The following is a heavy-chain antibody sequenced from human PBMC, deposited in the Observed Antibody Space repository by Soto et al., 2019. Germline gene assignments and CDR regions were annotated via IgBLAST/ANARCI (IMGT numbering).Heavy chain of an antibody. D-gene: IGHD3-3*01. CDR1: GFTFSSYE. J-gene: IGHJ6*02. Sequence: EVQLVESGGGLVQPGGSLRLSCAASGFTFSSYEMNWVRQAPGQGLEWVSYISSSGSTIYYADSVKGRFTISRDNAKNSLYLQMNSLRAEDTAVYYCARAYYDFWSGYYRGYYYGMDVWGQGTTVTVSS. V-gene: IGHV3-48*03. CDR2: ISSSGSTI. CDR3: ARAYYDFWSGYYRGYYYGMDV.